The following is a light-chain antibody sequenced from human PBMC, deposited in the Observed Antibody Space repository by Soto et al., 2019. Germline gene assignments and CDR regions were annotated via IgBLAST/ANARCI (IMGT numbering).Light chain of an antibody. CDR1: QTFSSW. Sequence: DIQLTQSPSSVSASVGDRVTLTCRANQTFSSWLAWYQHKPGKAPKLLVYGASTLHSGVLSRFSGGGSGTYFTLTISGLQPEDFGTYYCQQANSFPLSFGGGTKVEIK. CDR3: QQANSFPLS. CDR2: GAS. J-gene: IGKJ4*01. V-gene: IGKV1-12*01.